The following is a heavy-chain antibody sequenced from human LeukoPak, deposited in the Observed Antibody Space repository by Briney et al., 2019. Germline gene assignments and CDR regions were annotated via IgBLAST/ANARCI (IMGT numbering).Heavy chain of an antibody. J-gene: IGHJ6*04. Sequence: ASVKVPCKASGYTFTSYGISWVRQAPGQGLEWMGWISAYNGNTNYAQKLQGRVTMTTDTSTSTAYMELRSLRSDDTAVYYCARVKRITMVRGVISGMDVWGKGTTVTVSS. CDR2: ISAYNGNT. CDR3: ARVKRITMVRGVISGMDV. V-gene: IGHV1-18*04. D-gene: IGHD3-10*01. CDR1: GYTFTSYG.